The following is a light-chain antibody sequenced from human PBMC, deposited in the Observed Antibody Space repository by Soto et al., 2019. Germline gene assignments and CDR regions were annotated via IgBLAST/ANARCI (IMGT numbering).Light chain of an antibody. CDR2: TAS. V-gene: IGKV1-39*01. Sequence: DIQVTQSPASLSASVGDRVTITCRASQSINTYLNWYQQKPGKAPKLLIYTASNLQSGVPSRFRGSWSGTDFTLTISGLEPEDCATDYCQQTYTTLAFGGGTKVEI. J-gene: IGKJ4*01. CDR3: QQTYTTLA. CDR1: QSINTY.